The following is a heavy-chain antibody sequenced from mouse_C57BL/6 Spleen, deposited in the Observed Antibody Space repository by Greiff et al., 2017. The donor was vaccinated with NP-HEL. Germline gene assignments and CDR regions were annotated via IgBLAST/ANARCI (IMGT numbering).Heavy chain of an antibody. CDR3: AKGDYYGSSYDYAMDY. J-gene: IGHJ4*01. D-gene: IGHD1-1*01. Sequence: VQLQQSGAELMKPGASVKLSCKATGYTFTGYWIEWVKQRPGHGLEWIGELLPGSGSTNYNEKFKGKATFTADTSSNTAYMQLSSLTTEDSAIYYCAKGDYYGSSYDYAMDYWGQGTSVTVSS. CDR2: LLPGSGST. CDR1: GYTFTGYW. V-gene: IGHV1-9*01.